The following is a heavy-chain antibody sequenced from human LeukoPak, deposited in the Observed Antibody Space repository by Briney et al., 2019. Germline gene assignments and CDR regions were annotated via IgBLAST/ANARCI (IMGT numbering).Heavy chain of an antibody. CDR1: GFTLSSYS. CDR2: ISYNGGDT. CDR3: ARVFGTGYFDY. D-gene: IGHD3-10*01. Sequence: GGSLRLSCAVSGFTLSSYSMHWVRQAPGKGLEYVSAISYNGGDTYYANSVKGRFTISRDNSKNTLYPQMGTLRAEDMAVYYCARVFGTGYFDYWGQGTLVTVSS. V-gene: IGHV3-64*01. J-gene: IGHJ4*02.